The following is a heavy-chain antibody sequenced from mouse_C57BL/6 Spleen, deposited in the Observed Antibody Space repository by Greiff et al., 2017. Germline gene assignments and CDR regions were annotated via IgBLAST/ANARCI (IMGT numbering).Heavy chain of an antibody. CDR2: IWRDGST. CDR3: ARHDYGNYFDY. D-gene: IGHD2-1*01. V-gene: IGHV2-6-1*01. Sequence: QVQLKQSGPGLVAPSQSLSITCTVSGFSLTSYGVHWVRQPPGKGLEWLVVIWRDGSTTYNSALKSRLSIRKDNSKSKVFLKRNSLQTDDTVMYYCARHDYGNYFDYWGQGTTLTVSS. J-gene: IGHJ2*01. CDR1: GFSLTSYG.